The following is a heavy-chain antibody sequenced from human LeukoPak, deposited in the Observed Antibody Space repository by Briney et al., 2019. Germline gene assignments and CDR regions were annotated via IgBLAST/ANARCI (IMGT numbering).Heavy chain of an antibody. D-gene: IGHD6-13*01. Sequence: PGGSLRLSCAASGFTFSSYWMSWVRQAPGKGLEWVANIKQDGSEEYYVDSVKGRFTISRDNAKNSLYLQMNSLRAEDTAVYYCARERYSRKYNWFDPWGQGTLVTVSS. CDR3: ARERYSRKYNWFDP. CDR1: GFTFSSYW. J-gene: IGHJ5*02. V-gene: IGHV3-7*01. CDR2: IKQDGSEE.